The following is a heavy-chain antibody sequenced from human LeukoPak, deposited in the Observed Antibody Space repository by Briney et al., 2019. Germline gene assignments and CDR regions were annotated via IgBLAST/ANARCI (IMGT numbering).Heavy chain of an antibody. D-gene: IGHD6-19*01. CDR1: GFTFSSYS. CDR3: VRDLYNTAYSSPFLFDY. V-gene: IGHV3-21*01. J-gene: IGHJ4*02. Sequence: GGSLRLSCAASGFTFSSYSMNWVRQAPGKGLEWVSSISSSSSYIYYTDSVKGRFTISRDNAKNSLYLQMNSLRAEDTAVYYCVRDLYNTAYSSPFLFDYWGQGTLVTVSS. CDR2: ISSSSSYI.